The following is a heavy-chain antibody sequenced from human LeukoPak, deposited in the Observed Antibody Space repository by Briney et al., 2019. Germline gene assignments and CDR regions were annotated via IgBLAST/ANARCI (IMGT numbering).Heavy chain of an antibody. CDR1: GGSFSGYY. Sequence: PSETLSLTCTVYGGSFSGYYWSWIRQPPGKGLEWIGEINHSGSTNYNPSLKSRVTISVDTSKNQFSLKLSSVTAADTAVYYCARGGGTFDYWGQGTLVTVSS. D-gene: IGHD3-16*01. CDR2: INHSGST. CDR3: ARGGGTFDY. J-gene: IGHJ4*02. V-gene: IGHV4-34*01.